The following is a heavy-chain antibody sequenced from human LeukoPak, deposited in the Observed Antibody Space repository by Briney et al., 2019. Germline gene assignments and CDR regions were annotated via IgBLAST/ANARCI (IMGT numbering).Heavy chain of an antibody. CDR1: GYTFTGYY. D-gene: IGHD2-2*02. CDR3: ARDRGYCSSTSCYSPFDY. J-gene: IGHJ4*02. Sequence: ASVKVSCKASGYTFTGYYMHWVRQAPGQGLEWMGWINPNSGGTNYAQKFQGRVTMTRDTSISTAYMELSRLRSDDTAVYYCARDRGYCSSTSCYSPFDYWGQGTLVTVSS. V-gene: IGHV1-2*02. CDR2: INPNSGGT.